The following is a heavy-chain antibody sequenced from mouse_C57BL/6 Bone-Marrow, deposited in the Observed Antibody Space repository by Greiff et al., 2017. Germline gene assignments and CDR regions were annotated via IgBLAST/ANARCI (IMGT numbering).Heavy chain of an antibody. Sequence: VQLKQPGAELVKPGASVKMSCKASGYTFTSYWITWVKQRPGQGLEWIGDIYPGSGSTNYNEKFKSQATLTVDTYSTTADMRLSSLTSEDSAVNYCARTGARDYWGKGTTLTVSS. CDR2: IYPGSGST. D-gene: IGHD3-3*01. CDR1: GYTFTSYW. J-gene: IGHJ2*01. CDR3: ARTGARDY. V-gene: IGHV1-55*01.